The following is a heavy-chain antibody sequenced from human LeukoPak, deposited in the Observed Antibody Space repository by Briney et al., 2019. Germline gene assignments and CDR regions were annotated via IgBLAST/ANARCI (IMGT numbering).Heavy chain of an antibody. Sequence: SEALSLTCAVYGGSFSGYYWSWIRQPPGKGLEWIGEINHSGSTNYNPSLKSRVTISVDTSKNQFSLKLSSVTAAETAVYHCAREGTYRYGYNEYHSYMDIWGKGTTVTVSS. D-gene: IGHD5-18*01. CDR3: AREGTYRYGYNEYHSYMDI. J-gene: IGHJ6*04. CDR1: GGSFSGYY. V-gene: IGHV4-34*01. CDR2: INHSGST.